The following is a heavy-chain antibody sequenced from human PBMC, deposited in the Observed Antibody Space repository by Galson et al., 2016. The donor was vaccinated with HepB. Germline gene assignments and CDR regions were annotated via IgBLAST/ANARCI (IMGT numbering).Heavy chain of an antibody. J-gene: IGHJ4*02. Sequence: SLRLSCAASGFTFSSYAMSWVRQAPGKGLEWVSGIRGRSGDTYYADSVKGRFTISRDNSRNTVYVQINSLRAEDTAIYYCTMISWSTSSGFGFWGQGTRVTVSS. CDR3: TMISWSTSSGFGF. CDR2: IRGRSGDT. V-gene: IGHV3-23*01. CDR1: GFTFSSYA. D-gene: IGHD3-22*01.